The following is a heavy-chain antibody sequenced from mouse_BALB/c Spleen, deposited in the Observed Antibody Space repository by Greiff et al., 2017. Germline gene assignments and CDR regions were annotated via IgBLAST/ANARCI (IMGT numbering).Heavy chain of an antibody. Sequence: EVMLVESGGGLVQPGGSLRLSCATSGFTFTDYYMSWVRQPPGKALEWLGFIRNKANGYTTEYSASVKGRFTISRDNSQSILYLQMNTLRAEDSATYYCARDRTMIRDYYAMDYWGQGTSVTVSS. CDR3: ARDRTMIRDYYAMDY. CDR2: IRNKANGYTT. CDR1: GFTFTDYY. V-gene: IGHV7-3*02. J-gene: IGHJ4*01. D-gene: IGHD2-4*01.